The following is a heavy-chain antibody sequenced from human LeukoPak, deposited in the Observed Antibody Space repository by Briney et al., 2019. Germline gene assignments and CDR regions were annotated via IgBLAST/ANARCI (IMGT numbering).Heavy chain of an antibody. V-gene: IGHV1-3*01. CDR2: INAGNGNT. CDR1: GYTFTSYA. D-gene: IGHD2-2*01. Sequence: RASVKVSCKASGYTFTSYAMHWVRQAPGQRLEWMGWINAGNGNTKYSQKFQGRVTITRDTSASTACMELSSLRSEDTAVYYCARDGSYCSSTSCYGGAFDIWGQGTMVTVSS. J-gene: IGHJ3*02. CDR3: ARDGSYCSSTSCYGGAFDI.